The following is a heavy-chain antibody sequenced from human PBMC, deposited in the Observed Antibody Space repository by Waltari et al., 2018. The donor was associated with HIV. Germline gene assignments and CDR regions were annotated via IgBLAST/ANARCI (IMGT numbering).Heavy chain of an antibody. J-gene: IGHJ5*02. Sequence: QVQLVQSGAEVKKPGSSGKVSCKASGGTFSSYAISWVRQAPGQGLEWRGRIIPILGIANYAQKFQGRVTINADNDQSTAHMVPRRLRSEDTAGYYFAREVAVPVGIRGGSFAARGQGTLVTASS. CDR1: GGTFSSYA. CDR3: AREVAVPVGIRGGSFAA. CDR2: IIPILGIA. V-gene: IGHV1-69*04. D-gene: IGHD2-2*02.